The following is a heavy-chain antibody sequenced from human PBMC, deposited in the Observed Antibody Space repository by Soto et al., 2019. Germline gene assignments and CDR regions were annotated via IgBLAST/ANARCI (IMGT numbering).Heavy chain of an antibody. CDR3: ASGTFNTIPFAV. D-gene: IGHD2-2*01. CDR2: IYYTVAA. CDR1: GGSITTGGTY. Sequence: SETLSRTCSVSGGSITTGGTYCSWARLLPGKGLQVVGYIYYTVAAYDNPALKSRVTISLDTSENRFPLKLTSVTAADTAVYCCASGTFNTIPFAVWAHGRNVTVSS. J-gene: IGHJ3*01. V-gene: IGHV4-31*03.